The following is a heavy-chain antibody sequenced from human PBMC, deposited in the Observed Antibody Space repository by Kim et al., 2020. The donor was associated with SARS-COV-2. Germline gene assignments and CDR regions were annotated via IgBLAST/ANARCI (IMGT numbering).Heavy chain of an antibody. D-gene: IGHD3-3*01. CDR1: GFTVSSNY. CDR2: IYSGGGT. J-gene: IGHJ4*02. Sequence: GGSLRLSCAASGFTVSSNYMSWVRQAPGKGLEWVSVIYSGGGTYYADSVKGRFTISRDNSKNTLYLQMNSLRAEDTAVYYCARQTEKRYYDFWSGYYYFDYWGQGTLVTVSS. CDR3: ARQTEKRYYDFWSGYYYFDY. V-gene: IGHV3-66*04.